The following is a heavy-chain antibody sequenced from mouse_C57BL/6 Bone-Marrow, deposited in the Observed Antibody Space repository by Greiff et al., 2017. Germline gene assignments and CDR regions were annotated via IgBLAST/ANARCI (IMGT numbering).Heavy chain of an antibody. CDR3: ARGYSGDFDY. CDR2: ISYDGSN. V-gene: IGHV3-6*01. CDR1: GYSITSGYY. J-gene: IGHJ2*01. D-gene: IGHD2-12*01. Sequence: ESGPGLVKPSQSLSLTCSVTGYSITSGYYWNWIRQFPGNKLEWMGYISYDGSNNYNPSLKNRISITRDTSKNQCFLKLNSVTTEDTATYYGARGYSGDFDYWGQGTTLTVSA.